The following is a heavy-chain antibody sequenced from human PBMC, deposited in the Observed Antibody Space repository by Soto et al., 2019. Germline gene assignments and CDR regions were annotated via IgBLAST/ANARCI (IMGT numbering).Heavy chain of an antibody. CDR1: GLNVTKNF. CDR2: MFGGGHT. V-gene: IGHV3-53*01. J-gene: IGHJ6*02. CDR3: VREKVVLEDSGYDYNGMDV. Sequence: ELQLVESGGGLIQPGGSLRLSCAASGLNVTKNFMTWVRQPPGKGLEWVSVMFGGGHTDYADSVKGRFTIFRDNSKNTVFLQMNSLSAEDTAMYYCVREKVVLEDSGYDYNGMDVWGQGTAVTVSS. D-gene: IGHD2-15*01.